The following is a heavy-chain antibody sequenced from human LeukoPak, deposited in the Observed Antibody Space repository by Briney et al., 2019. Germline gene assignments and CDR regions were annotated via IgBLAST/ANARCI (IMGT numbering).Heavy chain of an antibody. Sequence: PSETLSLTCAVSGYSFSSGYYWGCIRQPPGKGLEWIGSIYHSGSTHYTPSLKSRVTISVDTSKNQFSLKLSSVTAADTAVYYCAREGYDILTGYYTPRGYYYYYMDVWGKGTTVTVSS. CDR3: AREGYDILTGYYTPRGYYYYYMDV. V-gene: IGHV4-38-2*02. CDR2: IYHSGST. J-gene: IGHJ6*03. D-gene: IGHD3-9*01. CDR1: GYSFSSGYY.